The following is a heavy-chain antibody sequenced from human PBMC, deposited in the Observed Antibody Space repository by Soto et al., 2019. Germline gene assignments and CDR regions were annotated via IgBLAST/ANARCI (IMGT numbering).Heavy chain of an antibody. CDR3: ARGLRGYSYGYVD. J-gene: IGHJ4*02. CDR2: ILPIFDRT. V-gene: IGHV1-69*01. Sequence: QVRLVQSGAEVQKPGSSVKVSCKASGGTFNDFIVGWVRQAPGQGLEWMGGILPIFDRTNYAQKFQDRVTITADESTSTAYMELRSLRSEDTAVYFCARGLRGYSYGYVDWGQGTLVTVSS. CDR1: GGTFNDFI. D-gene: IGHD5-18*01.